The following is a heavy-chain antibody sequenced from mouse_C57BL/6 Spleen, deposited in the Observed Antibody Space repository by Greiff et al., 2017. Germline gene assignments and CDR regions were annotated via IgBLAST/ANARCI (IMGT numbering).Heavy chain of an antibody. D-gene: IGHD1-1*01. CDR3: FMTTVVATDY. CDR1: GYTLTSYW. J-gene: IGHJ2*01. V-gene: IGHV1-5*01. CDR2: IYPGNSDT. Sequence: EVQLQQSGTVLARPGASVKMSCKTSGYTLTSYWMHWVKQRPGQGLEWIGAIYPGNSDTSYNQKFKGKAKLTAVTSASTSYMELSSLTNEDSAVYYCFMTTVVATDYWGQGTTLTVSS.